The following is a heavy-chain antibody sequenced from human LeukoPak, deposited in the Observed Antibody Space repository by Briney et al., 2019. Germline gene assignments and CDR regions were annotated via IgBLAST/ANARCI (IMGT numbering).Heavy chain of an antibody. V-gene: IGHV3-7*04. D-gene: IGHD3-3*01. Sequence: PGGSLRHSYSASWLHLQNYLIRWLGQAPGKGLEWVANIKQDGSENYYVDSVKGRFTISRDNAKNSLYLQMNSLRAEDTAVYYGTWGTIGVVIYYYFDFWGQGTQVTVSS. CDR1: LHLQNYL. CDR3: TWGTIGVVIYYYFDF. J-gene: IGHJ4*02. CDR2: IKQDGSEN.